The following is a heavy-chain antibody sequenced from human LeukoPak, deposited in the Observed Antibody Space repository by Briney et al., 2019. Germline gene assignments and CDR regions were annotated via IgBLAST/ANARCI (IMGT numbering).Heavy chain of an antibody. CDR1: GFTFNNYA. CDR2: FSGSGSGI. D-gene: IGHD6-19*01. J-gene: IGHJ4*02. Sequence: PGRSLRPSCVASGFTFNNYAMHWVRQAPGKGLEWVSAFSGSGSGIYYADSVKGRFTISRDNSKNTLYLQMTSLRAEDTAVYYCAKSRYSSASYASDYWGQGTLVTVSS. CDR3: AKSRYSSASYASDY. V-gene: IGHV3-23*01.